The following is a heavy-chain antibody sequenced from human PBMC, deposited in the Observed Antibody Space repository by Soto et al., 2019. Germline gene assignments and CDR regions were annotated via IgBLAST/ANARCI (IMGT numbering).Heavy chain of an antibody. V-gene: IGHV3-33*01. CDR3: ARDPVFGGWYFDY. CDR2: IWYDGSNK. D-gene: IGHD3-10*02. CDR1: GFTFSSYG. J-gene: IGHJ4*02. Sequence: GGSLRLSCAASGFTFSSYGMHWVRQAPGKGLEWVAVIWYDGSNKYYADSVKGRFTISRDNSKNTLYLQMNSLRAEDTAVYYCARDPVFGGWYFDYWGQGTLVTVSS.